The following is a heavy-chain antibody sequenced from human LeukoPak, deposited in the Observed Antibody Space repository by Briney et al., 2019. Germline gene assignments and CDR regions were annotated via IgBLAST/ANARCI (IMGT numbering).Heavy chain of an antibody. V-gene: IGHV1-2*02. CDR3: ARGDRRYCSGGSCHAAAHDAFDI. CDR1: GYTFTGYY. J-gene: IGHJ3*02. CDR2: INPNSGGT. Sequence: GASVKVSCKASGYTFTGYYMHWVRQAPGQGLEWMGWINPNSGGTNYAQKFQGRVTMTRDTSISTAYMELSRLRSDDTAVYYCARGDRRYCSGGSCHAAAHDAFDIWGQGTMVTVSS. D-gene: IGHD2-15*01.